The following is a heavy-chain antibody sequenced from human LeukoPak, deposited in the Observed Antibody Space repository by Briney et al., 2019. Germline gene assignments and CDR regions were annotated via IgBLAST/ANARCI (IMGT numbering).Heavy chain of an antibody. J-gene: IGHJ4*02. Sequence: SVKVSCKASGGTFSSYAISWVRQAPGQGLEWMGRIIPILGIANYAQKFQGRVTITADKSTSTAYMELSSLRSEDTAVYYCARKGYYNLAFDYWGQGTLVTVSS. V-gene: IGHV1-69*04. D-gene: IGHD3-9*01. CDR3: ARKGYYNLAFDY. CDR1: GGTFSSYA. CDR2: IIPILGIA.